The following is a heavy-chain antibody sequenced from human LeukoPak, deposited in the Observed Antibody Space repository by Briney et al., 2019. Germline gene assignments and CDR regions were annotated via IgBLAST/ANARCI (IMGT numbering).Heavy chain of an antibody. CDR2: ISSSGSTI. V-gene: IGHV3-48*03. D-gene: IGHD6-13*01. CDR1: GFTFSSYE. Sequence: GGSLRLSCAASGFTFSSYEMNWVRQAPGKGLQWVSYISSSGSTIYYADSVKGRLTISRDNAKNSLYLQMNSLRAEDTALYYCARGRYSSSWYIFEYWGQGTLVIVSS. CDR3: ARGRYSSSWYIFEY. J-gene: IGHJ4*02.